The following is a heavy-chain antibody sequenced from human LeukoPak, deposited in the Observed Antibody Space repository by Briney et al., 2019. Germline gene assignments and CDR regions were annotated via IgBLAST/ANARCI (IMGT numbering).Heavy chain of an antibody. CDR1: GFTFSSYE. CDR2: ISSSGSTK. V-gene: IGHV3-48*03. J-gene: IGHJ5*02. D-gene: IGHD3-10*01. Sequence: PGGSLRLSCAASGFTFSSYEMNWVRQAPGKGLEWVLYISSSGSTKYYADSVKGRFTISRDNAKNSLHLQMNSPRAEDTAVYYCVRELRGARRWFDPWGQGTLVTVSS. CDR3: VRELRGARRWFDP.